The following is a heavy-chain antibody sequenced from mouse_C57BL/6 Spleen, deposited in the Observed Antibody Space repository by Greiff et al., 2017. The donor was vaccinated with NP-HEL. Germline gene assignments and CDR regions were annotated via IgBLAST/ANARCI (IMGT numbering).Heavy chain of an antibody. D-gene: IGHD3-1*01. CDR1: GYTFTDYE. Sequence: QVQLQQSGAELVRPGASVTLSCKASGYTFTDYEMHWVKQTPVHGLEWIGAIDPETGGTAYNQKFKGKAILTADKSSSTAYMGLRSLTSEDSAGYYCTSSPIASRAYFDYWGKGTTLTVAS. CDR3: TSSPIASRAYFDY. CDR2: IDPETGGT. J-gene: IGHJ2*01. V-gene: IGHV1-15*01.